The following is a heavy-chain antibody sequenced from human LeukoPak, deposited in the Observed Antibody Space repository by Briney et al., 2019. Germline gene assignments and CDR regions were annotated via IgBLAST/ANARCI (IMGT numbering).Heavy chain of an antibody. J-gene: IGHJ4*02. CDR1: GFTFSSYA. Sequence: GGSLRLSCGASGFTFSSYAMSWVRQAPGKGLQWVSSITGSGGTSYSADSVKGRFTISRDNSKNTLYLQMNSLRAEDTAVYYCAKDRGAVAGLIDYWGQGTLVTVSS. D-gene: IGHD6-19*01. V-gene: IGHV3-23*01. CDR3: AKDRGAVAGLIDY. CDR2: ITGSGGTS.